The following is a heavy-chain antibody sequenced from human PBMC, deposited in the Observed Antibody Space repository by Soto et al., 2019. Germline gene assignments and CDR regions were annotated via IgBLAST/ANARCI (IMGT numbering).Heavy chain of an antibody. D-gene: IGHD2-15*01. CDR2: IIPIFGTA. CDR1: GGTFSSYA. CDR3: ARADIVVVVAATNYYYYGMDV. J-gene: IGHJ6*02. Sequence: GASVKVSCKASGGTFSSYAISWVRQAPGQGLEWMGGIIPIFGTANYAQKFQGRVTITADESTSTAYIELSSLRSEDTAVYYCARADIVVVVAATNYYYYGMDVWGQGTTVTVSS. V-gene: IGHV1-69*13.